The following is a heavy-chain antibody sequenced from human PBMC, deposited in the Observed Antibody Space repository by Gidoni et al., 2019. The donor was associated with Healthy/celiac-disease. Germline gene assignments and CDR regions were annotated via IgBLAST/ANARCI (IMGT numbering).Heavy chain of an antibody. Sequence: QVQLVQSGAEVKKPGSSVKVSCKASGGTFSIYAISCVRQAPGQGLEWMGGIIPIFGTANYAQKFKGRVTITADKSTSTAYMELSSLRSEDTAVYYCARVPDTDYYDSSGYYRYNWFDPWGQGTLVTVSS. CDR1: GGTFSIYA. D-gene: IGHD3-22*01. J-gene: IGHJ5*02. CDR3: ARVPDTDYYDSSGYYRYNWFDP. V-gene: IGHV1-69*06. CDR2: IIPIFGTA.